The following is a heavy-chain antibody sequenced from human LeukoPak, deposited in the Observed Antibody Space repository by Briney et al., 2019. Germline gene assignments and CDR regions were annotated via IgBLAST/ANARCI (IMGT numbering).Heavy chain of an antibody. D-gene: IGHD6-13*01. CDR2: INQDGSEK. V-gene: IGHV3-7*01. CDR3: APPPIAATGN. CDR1: GFTFNNYW. Sequence: PGGSLRLSCAASGFTFNNYWMSWVRQAPGKGLEWAANINQDGSEKYYVDSVKGRFIISRDNAKRSLYLQMNSLRAEDTAVYYCAPPPIAATGNWGQGTLVTVSS. J-gene: IGHJ4*02.